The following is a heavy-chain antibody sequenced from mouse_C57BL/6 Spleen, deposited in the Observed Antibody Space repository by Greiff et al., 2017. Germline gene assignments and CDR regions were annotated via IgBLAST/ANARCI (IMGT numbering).Heavy chain of an antibody. CDR1: GFTFSSYA. Sequence: EVKLMESGGGLVKPGGSLKLSCAASGFTFSSYAMSWVRQTPEKRLEWVATISRGGSCTYYPDNVQGRFTISRDNAKTNLYLQMSHLKSEDTAMYECARDQDGDYHWGQGATLTVSS. J-gene: IGHJ2*01. V-gene: IGHV5-4*01. D-gene: IGHD2-13*01. CDR3: ARDQDGDYH. CDR2: ISRGGSCT.